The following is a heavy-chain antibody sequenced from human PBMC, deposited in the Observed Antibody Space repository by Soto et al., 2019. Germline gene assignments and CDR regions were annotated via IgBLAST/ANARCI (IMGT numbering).Heavy chain of an antibody. CDR2: INSDGSSL. J-gene: IGHJ4*02. CDR1: GFTFSSYW. Sequence: QLGGSLRLSCAASGFTFSSYWMHWVRQAPGEGLLWVSRINSDGSSLTYADSVKGRFTISRDNAKNTLYLQMNSLRAEDTAVYYCAKVSLVYGSSSFYYFDYWGQGTLVTVSS. D-gene: IGHD2-15*01. V-gene: IGHV3-74*01. CDR3: AKVSLVYGSSSFYYFDY.